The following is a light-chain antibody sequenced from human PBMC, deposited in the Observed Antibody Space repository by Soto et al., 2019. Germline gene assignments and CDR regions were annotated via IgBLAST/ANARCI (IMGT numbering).Light chain of an antibody. J-gene: IGLJ3*02. Sequence: QSALTQPASVSGSPGQSITISCTGTSSDVGNYNLVSWYQQHPGKAPKLMIYEVSKRPSGVSNRFSGSKSGNTASPTISGLQAEDEADYYCSSYAGSSTLVFGGGTKLTVL. CDR3: SSYAGSSTLV. CDR2: EVS. V-gene: IGLV2-23*02. CDR1: SSDVGNYNL.